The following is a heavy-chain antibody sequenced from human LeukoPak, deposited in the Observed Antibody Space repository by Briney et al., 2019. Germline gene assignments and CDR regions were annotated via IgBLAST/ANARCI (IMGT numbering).Heavy chain of an antibody. CDR2: IYSGGST. CDR3: ARDGSPEASINYFDT. CDR1: GFTVSSNY. Sequence: GGSLRLSCAASGFTVSSNYMSWVRQAPGKGLEWVSVIYSGGSTYYADSVKGRFTISRDNAKNSLYLEMNSLSADDTALYYCARDGSPEASINYFDTWGQGTPVTVSS. V-gene: IGHV3-53*01. J-gene: IGHJ5*02. D-gene: IGHD5-24*01.